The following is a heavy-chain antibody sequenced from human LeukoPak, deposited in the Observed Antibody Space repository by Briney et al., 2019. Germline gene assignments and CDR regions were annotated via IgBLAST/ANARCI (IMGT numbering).Heavy chain of an antibody. CDR2: ISWNSGSI. D-gene: IGHD3-22*01. Sequence: PGGSLRLSCAASGFTFDDYAMHWVRQAPGKGLEWVSGISWNSGSIVYADSVKGRFTISRDNAKNSLYLQMNSLRAEDTVLYYCAKDKGISISDYYDSSGYLQDWGQGTLVTVSS. J-gene: IGHJ4*02. V-gene: IGHV3-9*01. CDR3: AKDKGISISDYYDSSGYLQD. CDR1: GFTFDDYA.